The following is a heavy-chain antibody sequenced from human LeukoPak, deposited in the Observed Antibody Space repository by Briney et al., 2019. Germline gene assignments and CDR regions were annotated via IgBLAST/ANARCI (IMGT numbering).Heavy chain of an antibody. J-gene: IGHJ6*02. CDR3: ASAYSSGPHYYYYYGMDV. V-gene: IGHV3-48*04. D-gene: IGHD3-22*01. CDR2: ISSTSITI. CDR1: GLTFSNSD. Sequence: PGGSLRLSCAASGLTFSNSDMNWVRQVPGKGLEWVSFISSTSITIYYADSAKGRFTISRDNAKNSLYLQMNSLRAEDTAVYYCASAYSSGPHYYYYYGMDVWGQGTTVTVSS.